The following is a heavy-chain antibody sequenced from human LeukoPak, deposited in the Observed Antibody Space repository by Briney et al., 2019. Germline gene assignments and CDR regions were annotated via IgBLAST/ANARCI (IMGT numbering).Heavy chain of an antibody. CDR3: AKQEVGRSGYYNY. D-gene: IGHD3-22*01. Sequence: GGSLRLSCAASGFTFSSYAMSWVRQAPGKGLEWVSTISAGGGTTDYADSVQGRFTISRDNSKNTLYLQMNSLRAEDTAVYYCAKQEVGRSGYYNYWGQGTLVTVSS. V-gene: IGHV3-23*01. CDR2: ISAGGGTT. J-gene: IGHJ4*02. CDR1: GFTFSSYA.